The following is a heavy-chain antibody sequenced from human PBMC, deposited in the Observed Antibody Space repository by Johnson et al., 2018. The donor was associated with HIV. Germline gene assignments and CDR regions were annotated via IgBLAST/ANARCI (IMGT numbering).Heavy chain of an antibody. CDR2: IKCDGSEK. D-gene: IGHD2-2*01. J-gene: IGHJ3*02. CDR3: TRDVNYRDCSSTSCSDAFHI. V-gene: IGHV3-7*01. Sequence: EVQLVESGGGVVQPGGSLRLSCAASGFTFSSYAMHWVRQAPGKGLVWVADIKCDGSEKYYVDSVKGRLTISRDNAKNSLHLQMNSLRGEDTAVYSCTRDVNYRDCSSTSCSDAFHIWGQGTMVTVSS. CDR1: GFTFSSYA.